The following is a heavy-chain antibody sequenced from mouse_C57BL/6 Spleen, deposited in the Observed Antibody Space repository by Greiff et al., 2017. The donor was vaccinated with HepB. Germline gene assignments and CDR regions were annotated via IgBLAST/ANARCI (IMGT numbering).Heavy chain of an antibody. V-gene: IGHV12-3*01. D-gene: IGHD2-3*01. CDR3: AGGDGYYGFDY. Sequence: VKLMESGPGLVKPSQSLFLTCSITGFPITSGYYWIWIRQPPGKPLEWMGYITHSGETFYNPSLQSPISITRETSKNQFFLQLNSVTTEDTAMYYCAGGDGYYGFDYWGQGTLVTVSA. J-gene: IGHJ3*01. CDR2: ITHSGET. CDR1: GFPITSGYY.